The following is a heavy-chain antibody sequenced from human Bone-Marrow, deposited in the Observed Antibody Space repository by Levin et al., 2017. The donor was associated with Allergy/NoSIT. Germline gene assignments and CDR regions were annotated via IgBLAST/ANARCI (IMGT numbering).Heavy chain of an antibody. CDR2: IKQDGSEK. CDR3: ARDRLSSTSRYFDY. D-gene: IGHD2-2*01. CDR1: GFTFSSYW. V-gene: IGHV3-7*01. J-gene: IGHJ4*02. Sequence: LSLTCAASGFTFSSYWMSWVRQAPGKGLEWVANIKQDGSEKYYVDSVKGRFTISRDNAKNSLYLQMNSLRAEDTAVYYCARDRLSSTSRYFDYWGQGTLVTVSS.